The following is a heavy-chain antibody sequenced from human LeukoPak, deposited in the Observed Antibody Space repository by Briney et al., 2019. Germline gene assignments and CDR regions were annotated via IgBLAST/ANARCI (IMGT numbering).Heavy chain of an antibody. CDR3: ARAATTNRAYYDSSGYYY. J-gene: IGHJ4*02. D-gene: IGHD3-22*01. Sequence: ASVKVSCKASGYTFTGYYMHWVRQAPGQGLEWMGWISAYNGNTNYAQKLQGRVTMTTDTSTSTAYMELRSLRSDDTAVYYCARAATTNRAYYDSSGYYYWGQGTLVTVSS. CDR2: ISAYNGNT. V-gene: IGHV1-18*04. CDR1: GYTFTGYY.